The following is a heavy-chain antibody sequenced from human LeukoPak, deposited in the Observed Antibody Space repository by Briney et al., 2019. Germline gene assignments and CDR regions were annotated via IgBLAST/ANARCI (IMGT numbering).Heavy chain of an antibody. CDR3: AKDRTYGDYDFDR. Sequence: GGSLRLSCAASGFIFSSYAMSWVRQAPGKGLEWVSTISGTNDNTYYADSVRGRFTISRDNSKNTLYLEMNSLRAEDTAVYYCAKDRTYGDYDFDRWGQGTLVTVSS. CDR1: GFIFSSYA. J-gene: IGHJ4*02. V-gene: IGHV3-23*01. D-gene: IGHD4-17*01. CDR2: ISGTNDNT.